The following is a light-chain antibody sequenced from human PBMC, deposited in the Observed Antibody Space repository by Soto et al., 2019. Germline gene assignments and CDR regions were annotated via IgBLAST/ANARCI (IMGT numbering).Light chain of an antibody. Sequence: EVVLTQSPATLSVSPGERATLSCRASESVNQKLGWYQQKPGQAPRLLIYVASYRATGIPGRFSGSGSGTDYTLIISNLQPDDCAVYYCQQFNKWPHTFGQGTRLEIK. CDR3: QQFNKWPHT. CDR2: VAS. CDR1: ESVNQK. V-gene: IGKV3-15*01. J-gene: IGKJ2*01.